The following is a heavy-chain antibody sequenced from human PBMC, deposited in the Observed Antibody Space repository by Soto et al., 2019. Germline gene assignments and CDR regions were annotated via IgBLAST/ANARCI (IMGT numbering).Heavy chain of an antibody. Sequence: EVQLLDSGGGLVQPGGSLRLSCAASGFTFTSYAMSWVRQASGKGLEWVSTISGTGDTTYYADSVKGRFTISSDNSKNTVYLQMNSLRADDTAVYYCAKLQIYGVQRWFDPWGQGTLVTVSS. CDR3: AKLQIYGVQRWFDP. J-gene: IGHJ5*02. V-gene: IGHV3-23*01. CDR2: ISGTGDTT. CDR1: GFTFTSYA. D-gene: IGHD3-3*01.